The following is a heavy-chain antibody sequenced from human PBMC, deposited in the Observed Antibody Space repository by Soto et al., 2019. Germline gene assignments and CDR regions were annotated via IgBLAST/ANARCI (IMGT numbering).Heavy chain of an antibody. V-gene: IGHV4-61*08. CDR3: ARDPIRGDGYVFDS. J-gene: IGHJ5*01. CDR2: ISYSGST. Sequence: PSETLSLTCTVTGASITSVGNYWSWIRQHPEKGLEWIGYISYSGSTYYNPSLKSRVTISVDTSKNQFSLKLSSVTAADTAVYYCARDPIRGDGYVFDSWGQGALVTVSS. CDR1: GASITSVGNY. D-gene: IGHD5-12*01.